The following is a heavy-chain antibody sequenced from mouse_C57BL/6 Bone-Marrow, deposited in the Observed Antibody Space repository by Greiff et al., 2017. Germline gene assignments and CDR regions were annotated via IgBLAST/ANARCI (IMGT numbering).Heavy chain of an antibody. D-gene: IGHD2-4*01. J-gene: IGHJ2*01. CDR3: ARDDNDGGDFDY. CDR2: IYPGSGST. V-gene: IGHV1-55*01. CDR1: GYTFTSYW. Sequence: VQLQQPGAELVKPGASVKMSCKASGYTFTSYWITWVKQRPGQGLEWIGDIYPGSGSTNYNEKFKSKATLTVDTSSSTAYMQLSSLTSEDSAVYYCARDDNDGGDFDYWGQGTTLTVSS.